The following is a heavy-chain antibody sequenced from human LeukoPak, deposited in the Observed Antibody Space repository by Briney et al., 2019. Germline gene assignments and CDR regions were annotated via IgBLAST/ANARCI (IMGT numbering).Heavy chain of an antibody. J-gene: IGHJ4*02. Sequence: PGGSLRLSCAASGFTFSSYSMNWVRQAPGKGLEWVSSISSSSYIYYADSVKGRFTISRDNAKNSLYLQMNSLRAEDTAVYYCARDRVVRGVNDYWGQGTLVTVSS. CDR2: ISSSSYI. CDR3: ARDRVVRGVNDY. D-gene: IGHD3-10*01. CDR1: GFTFSSYS. V-gene: IGHV3-21*01.